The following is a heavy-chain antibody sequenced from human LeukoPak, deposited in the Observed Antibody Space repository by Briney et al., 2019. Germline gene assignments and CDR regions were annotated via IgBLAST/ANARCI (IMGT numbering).Heavy chain of an antibody. CDR1: GFTFSSYA. CDR2: ISYDGSNK. CDR3: ARDWNYYDSSGGGFDY. D-gene: IGHD3-22*01. Sequence: GRSLRLSCAASGFTFSSYAMHWVRQAPGKGLEWVAVISYDGSNKYYADSVKGRFTISRDNSKNTLYLQMNSLRAEDTAVYYCARDWNYYDSSGGGFDYWGQGTLVTVSS. V-gene: IGHV3-30-3*01. J-gene: IGHJ4*02.